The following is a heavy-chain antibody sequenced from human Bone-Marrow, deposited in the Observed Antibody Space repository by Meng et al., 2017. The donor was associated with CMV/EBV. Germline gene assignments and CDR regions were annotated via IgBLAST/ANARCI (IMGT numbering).Heavy chain of an antibody. J-gene: IGHJ3*02. CDR1: GFTFSSYG. CDR3: AKEAGPFDI. V-gene: IGHV3-33*06. Sequence: LKISCAASGFTFSSYGIHWVRQAPGKGLEWVALIWYDGSKKYYAASVQGRFAVSRDNSKNTLYLQMNSLRAEDTAVYYCAKEAGPFDIWGQGTLVTVSS. CDR2: IWYDGSKK.